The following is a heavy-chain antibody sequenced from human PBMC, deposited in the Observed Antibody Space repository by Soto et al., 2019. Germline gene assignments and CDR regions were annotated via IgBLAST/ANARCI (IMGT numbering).Heavy chain of an antibody. Sequence: GASVKVSCKASGYTFTGYYMHWVRQAPGQGLEWMGWINPNSGGTNYAQKFQGWVTMTRDTSISTAYMELSRLRSDDTAVYYCARAHLVGAKDYYGMDVWGQGTTVTVSS. CDR3: ARAHLVGAKDYYGMDV. V-gene: IGHV1-2*04. CDR2: INPNSGGT. J-gene: IGHJ6*02. CDR1: GYTFTGYY. D-gene: IGHD1-26*01.